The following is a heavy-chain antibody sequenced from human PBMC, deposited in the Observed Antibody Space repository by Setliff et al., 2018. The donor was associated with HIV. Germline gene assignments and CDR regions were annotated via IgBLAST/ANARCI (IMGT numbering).Heavy chain of an antibody. J-gene: IGHJ4*02. V-gene: IGHV4-39*07. Sequence: SETLSLTCTVSGGSIRSSTYYWGWIRQPPGKGLEWIGSIYYSGNTYYNPSLKSRVTISVDTSKSQFSLRLTSVTAADTALYYCARVLTGDNGWGYIDYWGQGSLVTVSS. CDR2: IYYSGNT. CDR3: ARVLTGDNGWGYIDY. D-gene: IGHD7-27*01. CDR1: GGSIRSSTYY.